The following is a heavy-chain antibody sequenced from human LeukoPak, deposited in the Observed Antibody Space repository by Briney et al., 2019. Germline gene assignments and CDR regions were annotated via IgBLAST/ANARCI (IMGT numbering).Heavy chain of an antibody. CDR1: GYTYTSYY. J-gene: IGHJ4*02. CDR3: ARGGWIQLSAFDY. CDR2: INPSCRRT. D-gene: IGHD5-18*01. Sequence: ASVKVSCKPSGYTYTSYYIHWVRKAPRQRLEWMGIINPSCRRTSYAQKFHARVTMTRGTSSRTLYRELSSLRSEDTAVYYCARGGWIQLSAFDYWGQGALVTVSS. V-gene: IGHV1-46*01.